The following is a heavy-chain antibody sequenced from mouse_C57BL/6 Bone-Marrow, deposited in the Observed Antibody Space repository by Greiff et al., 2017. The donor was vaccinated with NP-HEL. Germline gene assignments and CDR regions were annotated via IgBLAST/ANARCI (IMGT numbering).Heavy chain of an antibody. CDR2: IYPGNSDT. J-gene: IGHJ4*01. CDR3: TYGNYYYAMDY. D-gene: IGHD2-1*01. V-gene: IGHV1-5*01. Sequence: EVQLQQSGTVLARPGASVKMSCKTSGYTITSYWMHWVKQRPGQGLEWIGAIYPGNSDTSYNQKFKGKAKLTAVTSARTAYMELSSLTNEDSAVYYCTYGNYYYAMDYWGQGTSVTVSS. CDR1: GYTITSYW.